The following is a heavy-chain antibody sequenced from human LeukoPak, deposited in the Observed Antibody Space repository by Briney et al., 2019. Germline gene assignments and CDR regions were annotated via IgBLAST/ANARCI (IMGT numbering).Heavy chain of an antibody. CDR3: ARAFGGHDEWYYFDY. V-gene: IGHV1-46*01. CDR2: ISPSGGST. CDR1: GYTFTSNY. D-gene: IGHD5-12*01. Sequence: ASVKVSCKAFGYTFTSNYMYWVRQAPGQGPEWMGVISPSGGSTTYAQKFQGRVTLTRDMSTSTDYLELSSLRSEDTAVYYCARAFGGHDEWYYFDYWGQGTLVTVSS. J-gene: IGHJ4*02.